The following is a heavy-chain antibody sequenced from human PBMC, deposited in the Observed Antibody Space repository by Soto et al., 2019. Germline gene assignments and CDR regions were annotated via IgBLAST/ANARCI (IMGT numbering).Heavy chain of an antibody. CDR2: TYYRSKWYY. J-gene: IGHJ4*01. Sequence: WQTLSLTCAITGDSVSSNSAGWSWVRQSPSRGLEWLGRTYYRSKWYYEYAVSVRGRITINPDTSKNQYSLQLNSVTPGDTAVYFCARGEQYSGRIFDYWGQGTLVTVSS. CDR3: ARGEQYSGRIFDY. CDR1: GDSVSSNSAG. V-gene: IGHV6-1*01. D-gene: IGHD1-26*01.